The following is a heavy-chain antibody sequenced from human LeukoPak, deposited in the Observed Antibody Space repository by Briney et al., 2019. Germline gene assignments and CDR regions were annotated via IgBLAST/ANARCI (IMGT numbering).Heavy chain of an antibody. CDR3: ARDRYCSSTSCYSEDDAFDI. CDR1: GFTFSSYS. Sequence: PGGSLRLSCAASGFTFSSYSMNWVRQAPGKGLEWVSSISSSSSYIYYADSVKGRFTISRDNAKNSLYLQMNSLRAEDTAVYYCARDRYCSSTSCYSEDDAFDIWGQGTMVTVSS. CDR2: ISSSSSYI. J-gene: IGHJ3*02. D-gene: IGHD2-2*01. V-gene: IGHV3-21*01.